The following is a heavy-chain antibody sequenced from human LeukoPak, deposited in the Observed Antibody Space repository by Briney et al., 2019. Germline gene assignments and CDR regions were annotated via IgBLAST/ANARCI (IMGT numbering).Heavy chain of an antibody. CDR1: GFTVSSNY. D-gene: IGHD3-10*01. CDR2: IYSGGST. Sequence: PGGSLRLSCAASGFTVSSNYMSWVRQAPGKGLEWVSVIYSGGSTYYADSVKGRFTISRDNSKNTLYPQMNSLRAEDTAVYYCARDLTMVRGVLGVWGKGTTVTVSS. V-gene: IGHV3-53*01. J-gene: IGHJ6*04. CDR3: ARDLTMVRGVLGV.